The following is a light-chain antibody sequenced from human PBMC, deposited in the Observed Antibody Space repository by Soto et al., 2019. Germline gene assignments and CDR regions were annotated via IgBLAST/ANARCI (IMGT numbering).Light chain of an antibody. CDR2: GAS. CDR1: QSVSSN. V-gene: IGKV3-20*01. CDR3: QRYDSLRT. J-gene: IGKJ1*01. Sequence: EIVLTQSPGTLSLSPGERATLSCRASQSVSSNLAWYQQKPGQAPRLLIYGASNRATGIPDRFSGSGSGTDFTLTITRLEPEDFAMYYCQRYDSLRTFGQGTKVDI.